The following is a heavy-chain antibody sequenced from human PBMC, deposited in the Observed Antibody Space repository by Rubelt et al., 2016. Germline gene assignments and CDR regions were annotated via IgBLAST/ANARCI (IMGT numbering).Heavy chain of an antibody. CDR2: ISGSGGST. D-gene: IGHD3-10*01. V-gene: IGHV3-11*04. J-gene: IGHJ6*02. CDR3: AYGYMIRAYGMDV. CDR1: GFTFSDYY. Sequence: QVQLVESGGGLVKPGGSLRLSCAASGFTFSDYYMSWIRQAPGKGLEWVSAISGSGGSTYYADSVKGRFTISRDNSKNTRDLQMNSLRAEDTALYYCAYGYMIRAYGMDVWGQGTTVTVSS.